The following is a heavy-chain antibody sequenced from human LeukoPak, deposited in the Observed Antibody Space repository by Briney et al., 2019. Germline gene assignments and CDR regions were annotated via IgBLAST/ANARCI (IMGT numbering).Heavy chain of an antibody. Sequence: PGGSLRLSCAASGFTFSSYGMHWVRQTPGKGLEWVAVVSYGGSKKYSADSVRGRFTISRDNSKNTMYLQMNSLRAEDTAVYYCARSGGSGNYYEPFDIWGQGTMVTVSS. CDR1: GFTFSSYG. CDR3: ARSGGSGNYYEPFDI. V-gene: IGHV3-30*03. CDR2: VSYGGSKK. D-gene: IGHD3-10*01. J-gene: IGHJ3*02.